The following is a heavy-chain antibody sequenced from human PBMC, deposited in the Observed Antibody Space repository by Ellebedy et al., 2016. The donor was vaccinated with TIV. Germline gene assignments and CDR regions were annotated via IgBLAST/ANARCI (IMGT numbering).Heavy chain of an antibody. J-gene: IGHJ5*01. V-gene: IGHV4-59*08. Sequence: SETLSLTCTVSGGSISSYYWSWIRQPPGKGLEWIGYIYYSGSSNCNPSLKSRVTISVDTSKNQFSLKLSSVTAADTAVYYCARLLWGSLNWFDSWGQGTLVTVSS. CDR1: GGSISSYY. D-gene: IGHD3-10*01. CDR3: ARLLWGSLNWFDS. CDR2: IYYSGSS.